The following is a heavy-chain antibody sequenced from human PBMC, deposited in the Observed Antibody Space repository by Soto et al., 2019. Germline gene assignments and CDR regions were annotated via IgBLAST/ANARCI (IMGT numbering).Heavy chain of an antibody. CDR3: ARHAVTDYYYYYYGLDV. D-gene: IGHD4-4*01. CDR1: GGSISSSSYY. J-gene: IGHJ6*02. Sequence: SETLSLTCTVSGGSISSSSYYWGWIRQPPGKGLEWIGYIYYSGSTDYSPSLKSRVTISVDTSKNQFALKLRSVTAADTAVYYCARHAVTDYYYYYYGLDVWGQGTTVTV. CDR2: IYYSGST. V-gene: IGHV4-39*01.